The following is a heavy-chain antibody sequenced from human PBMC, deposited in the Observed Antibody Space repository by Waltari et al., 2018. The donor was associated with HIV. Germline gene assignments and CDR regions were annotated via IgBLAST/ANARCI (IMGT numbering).Heavy chain of an antibody. V-gene: IGHV3-9*01. D-gene: IGHD4-17*01. CDR3: AKDKRSGYGGNSVWYFDL. CDR2: IRWNSGTI. J-gene: IGHJ2*01. CDR1: GFTFDDYA. Sequence: EVQLVESGGGLVQPGRSLRLSCEASGFTFDDYAMHWVRQAPGKGREGVSGIRWNSGTIGYADSGKGRFTISRDNAKNSLYLQMNSLRAEDTALYYCAKDKRSGYGGNSVWYFDLWGRGTLVTVSS.